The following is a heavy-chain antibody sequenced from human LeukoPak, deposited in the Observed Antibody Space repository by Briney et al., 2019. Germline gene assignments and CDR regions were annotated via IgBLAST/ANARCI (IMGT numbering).Heavy chain of an antibody. V-gene: IGHV3-30-3*01. CDR1: GFTFSSYA. Sequence: GSLRLSCAASGFTFSSYAMHWVRQAPGKGLEGVAVISYDGSNKYYADSVKGRFTISRDNSKNTLYLQMNSLRAEDTAVYYCGREWAVDFWGQGTLVTVSS. CDR2: ISYDGSNK. CDR3: GREWAVDF. J-gene: IGHJ4*02.